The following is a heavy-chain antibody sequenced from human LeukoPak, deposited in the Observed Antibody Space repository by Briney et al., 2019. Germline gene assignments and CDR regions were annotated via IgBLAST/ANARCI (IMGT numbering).Heavy chain of an antibody. V-gene: IGHV3-7*01. Sequence: PPGGSLRLSCAASGFTISSYWMSWVRQAPGKGLEWVANIKQDGSAKYYVDSVKGRFTISRDNAKNSLYLQMNNLRAEDTAAYYCASPETTDYSGWYYWGQGTLVSVSS. D-gene: IGHD4/OR15-4a*01. CDR2: IKQDGSAK. CDR3: ASPETTDYSGWYY. J-gene: IGHJ4*02. CDR1: GFTISSYW.